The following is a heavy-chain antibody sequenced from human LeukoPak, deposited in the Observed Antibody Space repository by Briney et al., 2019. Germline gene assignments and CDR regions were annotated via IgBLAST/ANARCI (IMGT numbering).Heavy chain of an antibody. CDR1: GFTFSCYG. J-gene: IGHJ3*02. CDR2: IWYDGSNK. CDR3: ARVLLGDFGCLWYTKSNSFDI. D-gene: IGHD3-9*01. V-gene: IGHV3-33*01. Sequence: GGPLILSCAASGFTFSCYGMHWLRQAPGKLLEWVAVIWYDGSNKYYADSVKGRFTIARDNSKHTLYLEMNSLRAEDTAVYYCARVLLGDFGCLWYTKSNSFDIWGRGTMVTVSS.